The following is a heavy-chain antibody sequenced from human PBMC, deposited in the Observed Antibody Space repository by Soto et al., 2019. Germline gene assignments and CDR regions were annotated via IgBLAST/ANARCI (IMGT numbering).Heavy chain of an antibody. CDR1: GGSISSSSYY. V-gene: IGHV4-39*01. CDR2: IYYSKST. CDR3: AGLLVALDACDI. D-gene: IGHD2-8*02. J-gene: IGHJ3*02. Sequence: PSETRSLTCTVSGGSISSSSYYWGGIRQPPEKGLEWIGSIYYSKSTYYNPFLKSRVTISVDTSTNQFSLQLSSVTPAAAAVYYRAGLLVALDACDIWGQGKMVTVSS.